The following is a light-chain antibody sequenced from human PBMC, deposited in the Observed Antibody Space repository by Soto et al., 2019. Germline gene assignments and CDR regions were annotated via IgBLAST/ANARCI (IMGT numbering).Light chain of an antibody. CDR1: QSISSY. CDR2: DAS. V-gene: IGKV1-39*01. J-gene: IGKJ5*01. CDR3: QQSYSTPIT. Sequence: DIQMTQSPSSLSSSVGDRVTITCRASQSISSYLNWYQQKPGKAPKLLIYDASSLESGVPSRFSGSGSGTDFTLTISSLQPEDFATYYCQQSYSTPITFGQGTRLEIK.